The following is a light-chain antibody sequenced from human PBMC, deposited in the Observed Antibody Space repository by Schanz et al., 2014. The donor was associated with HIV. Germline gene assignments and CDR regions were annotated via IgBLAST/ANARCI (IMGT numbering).Light chain of an antibody. CDR2: EAS. J-gene: IGKJ3*01. CDR3: QQANNIPFT. V-gene: IGKV1-5*01. Sequence: DIQMTQSPSTLSASVGDRVSISCRASQSISNWLAWYQQKPGKAPDLLIYEASILETGVPSRFSGSGSGTEFTLTISSLQPEDFALYYCQQANNIPFTFGPGTKVDIK. CDR1: QSISNW.